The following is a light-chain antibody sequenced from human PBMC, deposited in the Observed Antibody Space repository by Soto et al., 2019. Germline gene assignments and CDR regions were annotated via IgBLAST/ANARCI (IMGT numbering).Light chain of an antibody. CDR2: EGT. CDR3: CSYAGSSTVV. Sequence: QSALTQPASVSGSRGQSITVSCTGTTSDVGRYNLVSWYQHHPGKAPKLMIYEGTERPSGVSNRFSGSKSGNTASLTISGLQAEDEADYYCCSYAGSSTVVFGGGTKLTVL. CDR1: TSDVGRYNL. J-gene: IGLJ2*01. V-gene: IGLV2-23*01.